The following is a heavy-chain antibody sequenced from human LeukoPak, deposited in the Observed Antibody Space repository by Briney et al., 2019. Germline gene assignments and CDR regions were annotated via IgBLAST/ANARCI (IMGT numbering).Heavy chain of an antibody. V-gene: IGHV4-34*01. CDR3: ARGIVATIEPTDAFDI. Sequence: PSETLSLTCAVYGGSFSGYYWSWIRQPPGKGLEWIGEINHSGSTNYNPSLKSRVTISVDTSKNQFSLKLSSVTAADTAVYYCARGIVATIEPTDAFDIWGQGTMVTVSS. CDR1: GGSFSGYY. D-gene: IGHD5-12*01. CDR2: INHSGST. J-gene: IGHJ3*02.